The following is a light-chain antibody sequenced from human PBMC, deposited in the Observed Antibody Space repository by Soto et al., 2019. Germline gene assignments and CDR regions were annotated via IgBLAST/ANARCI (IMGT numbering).Light chain of an antibody. CDR1: QSVGRY. CDR3: QQYNIWPPWT. CDR2: GAS. J-gene: IGKJ1*01. Sequence: EIVMTQSPATLSLSPGERATLSCRASQSVGRYLAWYQHKPGQAPRLLIYGASTRATGVPARFSGSGSGTDFTLTISSLQSEDFAVYYCQQYNIWPPWTFGQGTKVDI. V-gene: IGKV3-15*01.